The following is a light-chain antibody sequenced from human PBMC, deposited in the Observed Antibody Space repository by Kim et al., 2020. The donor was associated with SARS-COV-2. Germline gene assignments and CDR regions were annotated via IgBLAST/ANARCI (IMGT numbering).Light chain of an antibody. CDR2: DVT. V-gene: IGLV2-11*01. Sequence: QSALTQPRSVSGSPEQSVTISCTGTSSDVGGYDFVSWYQQHPGKAHKLMINDVTKRPSGVPDRFSASKSGNTASLTISGLQAEDEADYYCCSYAGSYTYVFGTGTKVTVL. J-gene: IGLJ1*01. CDR3: CSYAGSYTYV. CDR1: SSDVGGYDF.